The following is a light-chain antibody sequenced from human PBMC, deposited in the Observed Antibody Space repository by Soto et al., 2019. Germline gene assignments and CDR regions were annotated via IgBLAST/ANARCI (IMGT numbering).Light chain of an antibody. CDR2: AAS. J-gene: IGKJ2*01. Sequence: DIQMTQSPSSLSAYVGDRVTITCRASQGINNYLAWFQQKPGEGPKSLIYAASSLQSGVPSKFSGSGSGTDFTLTISSLQPEDFATYYCQQYYNYPHSFGQGTKLEIK. CDR1: QGINNY. CDR3: QQYYNYPHS. V-gene: IGKV1-16*02.